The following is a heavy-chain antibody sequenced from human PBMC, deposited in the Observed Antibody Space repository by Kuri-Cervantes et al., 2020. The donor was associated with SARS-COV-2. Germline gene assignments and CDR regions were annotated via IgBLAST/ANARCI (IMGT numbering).Heavy chain of an antibody. CDR2: FRPSRGSP. CDR3: ARERPESYCFDP. CDR1: GYSFHNYY. V-gene: IGHV1-46*02. J-gene: IGHJ5*02. Sequence: ASVKVSCKASGYSFHNYYMHWVRQAPGQGLEWMGAFRPSRGSPTYAQRFQDRVTITGDTSTTTVYMELSSLTSDDTAVYYCARERPESYCFDPWGQGTRVTGSS.